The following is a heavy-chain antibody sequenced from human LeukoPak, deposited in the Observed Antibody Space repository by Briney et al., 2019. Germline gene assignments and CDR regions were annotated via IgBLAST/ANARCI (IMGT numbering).Heavy chain of an antibody. CDR3: SRDRGGGDIYFDY. Sequence: GGSLRLSCAASGFTFSSYGMNWVRQAPGKGPEWISYISRSGATIYYADSVKGRFTISRDNAKNSLYLQMSSLGAEDTAIYYCSRDRGGGDIYFDYWGQGTMVTVSS. J-gene: IGHJ4*02. D-gene: IGHD2-21*02. CDR1: GFTFSSYG. V-gene: IGHV3-48*03. CDR2: ISRSGATI.